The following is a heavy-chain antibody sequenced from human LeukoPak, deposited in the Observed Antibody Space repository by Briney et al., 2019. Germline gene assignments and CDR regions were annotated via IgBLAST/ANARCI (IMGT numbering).Heavy chain of an antibody. CDR3: ARDLELERNRWNYFES. J-gene: IGHJ4*02. CDR2: IDYRGST. V-gene: IGHV4-59*11. Sequence: KPSETLSLTCTVSGGSITSHYWSWIRQPPGKGLEWLVCIDYRGSTQYNPSLKSRVTISVDTSKQQFSLKLSSVTAADTAVYYCARDLELERNRWNYFESWGQGTLVTVSS. D-gene: IGHD1-1*01. CDR1: GGSITSHY.